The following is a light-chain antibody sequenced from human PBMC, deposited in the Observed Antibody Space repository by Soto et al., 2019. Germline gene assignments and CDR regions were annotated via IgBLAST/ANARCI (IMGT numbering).Light chain of an antibody. J-gene: IGKJ3*01. CDR3: QQYGSSPGLFT. CDR1: QSVSSNY. V-gene: IGKV3-20*01. Sequence: EIVLTQSPGTLSLSPGERATLSCRASQSVSSNYLAWYQQKAGQAPRLLIYGSSSRATGIPDRFSSSGSGTDFTLAISRLEPEDFAVYFCQQYGSSPGLFTFGPGSKVDFK. CDR2: GSS.